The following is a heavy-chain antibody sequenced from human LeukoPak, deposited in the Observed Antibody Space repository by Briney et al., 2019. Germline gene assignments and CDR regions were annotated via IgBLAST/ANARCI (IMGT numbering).Heavy chain of an antibody. V-gene: IGHV1-69*13. D-gene: IGHD6-19*01. CDR1: GGTFSSYA. CDR2: IIPIFGTA. CDR3: ARSRSRGQWLTGT. J-gene: IGHJ5*02. Sequence: SVKVSCKASGGTFSSYAISWVRQAPGQGLEWMGGIIPIFGTANYAQKFQGRVTITADESTSTAYMELSSLRSEDTAVYYCARSRSRGQWLTGTWGQGALVTVSS.